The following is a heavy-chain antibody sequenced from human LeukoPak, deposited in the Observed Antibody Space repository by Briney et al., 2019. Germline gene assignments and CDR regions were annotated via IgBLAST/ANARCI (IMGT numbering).Heavy chain of an antibody. CDR2: ISYDGSIK. J-gene: IGHJ5*02. D-gene: IGHD4-17*01. Sequence: GGSLRLSCAASGFTFSNYGMHWVRQAPGKGLEWVAVISYDGSIKYYADSVKGRFIISRDNSKNTLYLQMNSLRAEDTAVYYCARGDYGDYVFWFDPWGQGTLVTVSS. CDR3: ARGDYGDYVFWFDP. V-gene: IGHV3-30*03. CDR1: GFTFSNYG.